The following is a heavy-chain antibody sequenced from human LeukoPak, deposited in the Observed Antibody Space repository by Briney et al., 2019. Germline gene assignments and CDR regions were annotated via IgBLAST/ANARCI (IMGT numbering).Heavy chain of an antibody. V-gene: IGHV4-4*07. Sequence: PSETLSLTCTVSGAFISSDYWTWVRQVAGKGLEWIGRIFASGSTNYNPYLRSRITMSVDTSKNQFSLDLSSVTAADTGVYYCVRGWAPRGEKSSFASWGQGTLVTVSS. CDR3: VRGWAPRGEKSSFAS. D-gene: IGHD3-10*01. J-gene: IGHJ4*02. CDR2: IFASGST. CDR1: GAFISSDY.